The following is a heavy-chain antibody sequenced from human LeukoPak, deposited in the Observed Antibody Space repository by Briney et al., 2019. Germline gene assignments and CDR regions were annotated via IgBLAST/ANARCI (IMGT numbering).Heavy chain of an antibody. CDR2: INHSGNT. CDR1: GGSFSGYY. J-gene: IGHJ6*02. D-gene: IGHD3-10*01. Sequence: PSETLSLTCAVYGGSFSGYYWSWIRQPPGKGLEWIGEINHSGNTNYNPSLKSRVTISVDTSKNQFSLKLSSVTAADTAVYYCARGPNLRGVIGIPYYYYGMDVWGQGTTVTVSS. V-gene: IGHV4-34*01. CDR3: ARGPNLRGVIGIPYYYYGMDV.